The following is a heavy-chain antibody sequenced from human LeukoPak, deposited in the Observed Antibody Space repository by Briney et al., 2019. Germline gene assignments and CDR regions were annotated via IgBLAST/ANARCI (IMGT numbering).Heavy chain of an antibody. CDR1: GFTFDDYA. CDR3: AKSSRGYSGYGGVDDAFDI. D-gene: IGHD5-12*01. V-gene: IGHV3-9*03. J-gene: IGHJ3*02. Sequence: GGSLRLSCAASGFTFDDYAMHRVRQAPGKGLEWVSGISWNRGSIVYADSVKGRFTISRDNAKNSLYLQMNSLRAEDMALYYCAKSSRGYSGYGGVDDAFDIWGQGTMVTVSS. CDR2: ISWNRGSI.